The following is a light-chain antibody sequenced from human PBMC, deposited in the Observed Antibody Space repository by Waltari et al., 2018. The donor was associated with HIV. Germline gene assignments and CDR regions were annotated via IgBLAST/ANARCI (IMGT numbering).Light chain of an antibody. CDR2: KDS. CDR3: QSADSSGTYV. Sequence: SYELTQPPSVSVSPGQTARITCSGDALPKQYAYWYQQKPGQAPVLVIYKDSERPSGSPERFAVSSSGRTVTLTISGVQAEDEADYYCQSADSSGTYVFGTGTKVTVL. V-gene: IGLV3-25*03. J-gene: IGLJ1*01. CDR1: ALPKQY.